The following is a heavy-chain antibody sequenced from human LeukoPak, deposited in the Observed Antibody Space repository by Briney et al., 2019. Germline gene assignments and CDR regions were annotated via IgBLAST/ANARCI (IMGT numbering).Heavy chain of an antibody. J-gene: IGHJ4*02. CDR2: IYTSGST. Sequence: PSQTLSLTCTVSGGSISSVSYYWSWIRQPAGKGLEWIGRIYTSGSTNYNPSLKSRVTISVDPSKNQFSLKLSSVTAADTAVYYCARDYYDSSGYPAGDYWGQGALVTVSS. V-gene: IGHV4-61*02. D-gene: IGHD3-22*01. CDR3: ARDYYDSSGYPAGDY. CDR1: GGSISSVSYY.